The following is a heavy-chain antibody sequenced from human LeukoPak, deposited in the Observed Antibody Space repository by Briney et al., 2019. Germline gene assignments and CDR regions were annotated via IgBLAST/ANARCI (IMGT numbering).Heavy chain of an antibody. CDR3: ARGLTGDS. V-gene: IGHV1-2*02. J-gene: IGHJ4*02. CDR1: GYSLNACY. D-gene: IGHD3-9*01. Sequence: ASVKVSCKASGYSLNACYMNWVRQAPGQGLEWMGWINPNTGDTNYSQKFQGRVTMTRDRSISTVYMELSSLRFDDTAVYYCARGLTGDSWGQGTLVTVSS. CDR2: INPNTGDT.